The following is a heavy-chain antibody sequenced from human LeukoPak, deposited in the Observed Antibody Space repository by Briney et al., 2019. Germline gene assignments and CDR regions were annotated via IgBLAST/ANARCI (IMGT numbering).Heavy chain of an antibody. J-gene: IGHJ4*02. V-gene: IGHV4-39*07. CDR1: GDSIGRSTYY. CDR2: IFYNGRT. D-gene: IGHD3-9*01. Sequence: SETLSLTCNVSGDSIGRSTYYWGWVRQTPEKGLEWIGSIFYNGRTYYTPSLQSRVIMSLDTSKNQFSLTLTSVTAADTAVYYCARSPPDMEEYYFDYWGQGTLVTVSS. CDR3: ARSPPDMEEYYFDY.